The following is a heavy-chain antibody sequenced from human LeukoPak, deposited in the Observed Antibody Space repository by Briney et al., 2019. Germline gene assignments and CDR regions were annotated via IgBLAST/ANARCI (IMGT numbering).Heavy chain of an antibody. CDR2: INHSGST. D-gene: IGHD4-11*01. Sequence: SETLSLTCAVYGGSFSGYYWSWIRQPPGKGLEWIGEINHSGSTNYNPSLKSRVTISVETSKNQFSLKLSSVTAADTAVYYCARGVKRGTVDFDYWGQGTLVTVSS. CDR3: ARGVKRGTVDFDY. CDR1: GGSFSGYY. V-gene: IGHV4-34*01. J-gene: IGHJ4*02.